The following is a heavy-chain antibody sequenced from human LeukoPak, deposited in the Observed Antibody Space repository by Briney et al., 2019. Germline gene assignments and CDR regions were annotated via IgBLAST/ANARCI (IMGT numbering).Heavy chain of an antibody. CDR1: GYTFTGYY. D-gene: IGHD5-18*01. Sequence: ASLKVSCTASGYTFTGYYMHWVRQAPGQGLEWMGGINPNSGGTKYAQTFKGRVTMTRDTSISTAYMELSSLRSDDTAVYYCARDGDTYGYYYGLDVWGQGTTVTVSS. CDR2: INPNSGGT. V-gene: IGHV1-2*02. J-gene: IGHJ6*02. CDR3: ARDGDTYGYYYGLDV.